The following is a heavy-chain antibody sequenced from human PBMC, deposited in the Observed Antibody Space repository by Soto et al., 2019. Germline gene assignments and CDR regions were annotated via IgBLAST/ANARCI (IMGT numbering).Heavy chain of an antibody. V-gene: IGHV4-59*01. CDR2: IYYSGST. CDR1: GGSISSYY. Sequence: SETLSLTCTVSGGSISSYYWSWIRQPPGKGLEWIGYIYYSGSTNYNPSLKSRVTISVDTSKNQFSLKLSSVTAADPAVYYVWRAPRGNYGYPSSFDYWGRGPLVPV. J-gene: IGHJ4*02. CDR3: WRAPRGNYGYPSSFDY. D-gene: IGHD3-10*01.